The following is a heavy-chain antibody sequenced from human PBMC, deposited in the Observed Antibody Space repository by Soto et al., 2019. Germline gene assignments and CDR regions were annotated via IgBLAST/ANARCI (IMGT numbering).Heavy chain of an antibody. D-gene: IGHD3-16*01. V-gene: IGHV3-30*18. Sequence: HVQLVESGGGVVQPGRSLRLSCAVSGFNFSSYGMHWVRQAPGKGLEWVAVISYDGSHKASADSVKGRFAISRDNSKNPLFLKLNGLKVGNTAVYNGPKDLVKLSSWPADGARGTLVPASS. CDR2: ISYDGSHK. CDR1: GFNFSSYG. J-gene: IGHJ4*02. CDR3: PKDLVKLSSWPAD.